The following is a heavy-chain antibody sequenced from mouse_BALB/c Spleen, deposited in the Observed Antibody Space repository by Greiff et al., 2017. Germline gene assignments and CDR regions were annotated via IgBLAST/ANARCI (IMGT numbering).Heavy chain of an antibody. Sequence: EVKLVESGPELVKPGASVKISCKASGYTFTDYNMHWVKQSHGKSLEWIGYIYPYNGGTGYNQKFKSKATLTVDNSSSTAYMELRSLTSEDSAVYYCARSYYGSSYDYAMDYWGQGTSVTVSS. CDR3: ARSYYGSSYDYAMDY. V-gene: IGHV1S29*02. D-gene: IGHD1-1*01. CDR2: IYPYNGGT. J-gene: IGHJ4*01. CDR1: GYTFTDYN.